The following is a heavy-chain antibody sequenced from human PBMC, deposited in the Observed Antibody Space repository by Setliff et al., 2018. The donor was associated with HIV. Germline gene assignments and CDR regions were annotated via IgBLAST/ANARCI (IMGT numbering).Heavy chain of an antibody. CDR1: GYTFTQSHD. CDR3: ANGGSGGQFDH. D-gene: IGHD3-16*01. V-gene: IGHV1-3*01. CDR2: INLVTGKT. J-gene: IGHJ4*02. Sequence: ASVKVSCKTSGYTFTQSHDLHWVRQLPGQGSEWMGWINLVTGKTAYLQKFRGRVIITRDTSATTAFMEMSSLRSEDTAVYFCANGGSGGQFDHVGQGTMVTVSS.